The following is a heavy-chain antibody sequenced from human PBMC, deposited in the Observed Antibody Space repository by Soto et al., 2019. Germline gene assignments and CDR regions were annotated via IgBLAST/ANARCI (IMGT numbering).Heavy chain of an antibody. V-gene: IGHV3-33*01. D-gene: IGHD2-15*01. Sequence: GGSLRLSCAASGFTFSSYGMHWVRQAPGEGLEWVAVIWYDGSNKYYADSVKGRFTISRDNSKNTLYLQMNSLRAEDTALYYCAAVCSGGSCRYYFDYWGQGTLVTVSS. CDR1: GFTFSSYG. CDR3: AAVCSGGSCRYYFDY. CDR2: IWYDGSNK. J-gene: IGHJ4*02.